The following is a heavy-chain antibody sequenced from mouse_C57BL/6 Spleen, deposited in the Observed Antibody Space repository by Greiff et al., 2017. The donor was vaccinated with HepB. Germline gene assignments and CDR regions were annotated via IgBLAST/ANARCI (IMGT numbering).Heavy chain of an antibody. D-gene: IGHD1-1*01. CDR1: GYTFTSYW. CDR3: ARGGRSYGYFDY. Sequence: QVQLQQSGTELVKPGASVKLSCKASGYTFTSYWMHWVKQRPGQGLEWIGNINPSNGGTNYNEKFKSKATLTVDKSSSTAYMQLSSLTSEDSAVYYCARGGRSYGYFDYWGQGTTLTVSS. J-gene: IGHJ2*01. V-gene: IGHV1-53*01. CDR2: INPSNGGT.